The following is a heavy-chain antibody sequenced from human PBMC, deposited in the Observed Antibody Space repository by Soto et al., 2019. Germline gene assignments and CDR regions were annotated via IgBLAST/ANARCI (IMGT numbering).Heavy chain of an antibody. CDR3: ARGDYHDSSGPFSDAFDT. CDR1: GYIFTGYY. CDR2: INPNSGST. J-gene: IGHJ3*02. Sequence: ASVKVSCTASGYIFTGYYIHWVRKAPGQGLEWMGRINPNSGSTNYAQTFQDRVIMTRDTSISTAYMELRSLRADDTAVYYCARGDYHDSSGPFSDAFDTWGQGTMVTVSS. V-gene: IGHV1-2*02. D-gene: IGHD3-22*01.